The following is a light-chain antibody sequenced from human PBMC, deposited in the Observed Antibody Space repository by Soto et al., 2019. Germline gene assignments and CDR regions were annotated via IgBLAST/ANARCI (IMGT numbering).Light chain of an antibody. V-gene: IGKV1-5*01. Sequence: DIQMTQSPSTLSASVGDRVTITCRASQSISSWLAWYQQKPGKAPKLPIYDASSLESGVPSRFSGSGSGTEFTLPISSLQPDDFATYYCQQYNSYSCTFGQGTKVDI. CDR1: QSISSW. CDR2: DAS. J-gene: IGKJ1*01. CDR3: QQYNSYSCT.